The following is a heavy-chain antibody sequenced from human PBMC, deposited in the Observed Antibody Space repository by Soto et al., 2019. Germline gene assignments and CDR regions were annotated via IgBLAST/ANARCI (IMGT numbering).Heavy chain of an antibody. J-gene: IGHJ4*02. CDR3: AKDWDSSSSLFDY. D-gene: IGHD6-6*01. CDR1: GFTFSSYG. CDR2: ISYDGSNK. Sequence: GGSLRLSCAASGFTFSSYGMHWVRQAPGKGLEWVGVISYDGSNKYYADSVKGRFTISRDNSKNTLYLQMNSLRAEDTAVYYCAKDWDSSSSLFDYWGQGTLVTVSS. V-gene: IGHV3-30*18.